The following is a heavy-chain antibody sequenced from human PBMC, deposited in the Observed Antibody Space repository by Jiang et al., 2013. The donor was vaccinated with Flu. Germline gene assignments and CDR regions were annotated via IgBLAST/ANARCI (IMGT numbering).Heavy chain of an antibody. CDR2: IYPGDSDT. D-gene: IGHD6-19*01. CDR3: ARLQRSSGLYYFDY. V-gene: IGHV5-51*01. Sequence: KGLEWMGIIYPGDSDTRYSPSFQGQVTISADKSISTAYLQWSSLKASDTAMYYCARLQRSSGLYYFDYWGQGTLVTVSS. J-gene: IGHJ4*02.